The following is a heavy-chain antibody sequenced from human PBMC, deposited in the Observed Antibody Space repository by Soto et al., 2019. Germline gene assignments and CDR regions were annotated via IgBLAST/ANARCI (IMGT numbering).Heavy chain of an antibody. Sequence: GGSLRLSCAASGFTFSSYSMNWVRQAPGKGLEWVSSISSSSGYIYYADSVKGRFTISRDNAKNSLYLQMNSLRAEDTAVYYCAAAYYDFWSGIHGAFDIWGQGTMVTVSS. V-gene: IGHV3-21*01. D-gene: IGHD3-3*01. J-gene: IGHJ3*02. CDR1: GFTFSSYS. CDR3: AAAYYDFWSGIHGAFDI. CDR2: ISSSSGYI.